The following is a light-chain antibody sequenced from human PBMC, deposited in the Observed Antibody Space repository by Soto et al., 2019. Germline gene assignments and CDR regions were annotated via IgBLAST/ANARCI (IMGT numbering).Light chain of an antibody. CDR3: GTWDSSLSAAV. CDR1: SSNIGNNY. Sequence: QSVLTKPPSVSAAPGQKVTISCSGSSSNIGNNYVSWYQQLPGTAPKLLIYDNNKRPSGIPDRFSGSKSGTSATLGITGLQTGDEADYYCGTWDSSLSAAVFGGGTQLTVL. CDR2: DNN. J-gene: IGLJ7*01. V-gene: IGLV1-51*01.